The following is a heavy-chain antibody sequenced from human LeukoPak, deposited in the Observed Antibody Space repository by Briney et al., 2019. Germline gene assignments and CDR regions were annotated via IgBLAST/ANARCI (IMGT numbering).Heavy chain of an antibody. D-gene: IGHD5-24*01. J-gene: IGHJ4*02. CDR2: ISTASDII. Sequence: GGSLRLSCVASAFTFKTYTLSWVRQTPGKGLEWVSYISTASDIINYADSVRGRFTISRDNAKNSLYLYMNSLTPEDTALYYCARTVEGHFDFRGQGTLVTVSS. V-gene: IGHV3-21*01. CDR1: AFTFKTYT. CDR3: ARTVEGHFDF.